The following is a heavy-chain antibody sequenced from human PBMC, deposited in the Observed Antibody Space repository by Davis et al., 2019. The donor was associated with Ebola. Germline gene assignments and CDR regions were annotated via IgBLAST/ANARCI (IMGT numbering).Heavy chain of an antibody. V-gene: IGHV3-53*01. J-gene: IGHJ5*02. CDR1: GITVSSSF. D-gene: IGHD6-19*01. Sequence: PGGSLRLSCAASGITVSSSFLTWVRQAPGKGLEWVSVIYDSGLTYYADSVKGRFTISRDNSQNTLYLQMNSLRAEDTAVYYCAKDSGWQMSPWGQGTLVTVSS. CDR2: IYDSGLT. CDR3: AKDSGWQMSP.